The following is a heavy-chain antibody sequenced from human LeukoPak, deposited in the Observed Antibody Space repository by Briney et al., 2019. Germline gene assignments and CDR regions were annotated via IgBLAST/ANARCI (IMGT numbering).Heavy chain of an antibody. Sequence: PGGSLRLSCAASGFTFSSYSMNWVRQAPGKGLEWVSYISSSSSTIYYADSVKGRFTISRDNAKNSLYLQMNSLRAEDTAVYYCARVYDYGLSEFYFDYWGQGTLVTVSS. CDR3: ARVYDYGLSEFYFDY. J-gene: IGHJ4*02. D-gene: IGHD4-17*01. CDR2: ISSSSSTI. V-gene: IGHV3-48*01. CDR1: GFTFSSYS.